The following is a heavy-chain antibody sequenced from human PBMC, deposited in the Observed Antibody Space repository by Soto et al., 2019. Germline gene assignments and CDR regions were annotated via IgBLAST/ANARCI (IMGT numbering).Heavy chain of an antibody. CDR2: ISPSGGTI. V-gene: IGHV3-11*01. J-gene: IGHJ5*02. D-gene: IGHD3-10*01. CDR3: VRVGYAYGNDP. CDR1: GFTFSDYY. Sequence: QVQLVESGGGLVKSGGSLRLSCAASGFTFSDYYMSWIRQAPGKGLEWVSYISPSGGTIYYADSVKGRFTLSRDNAKNSLYLQMNSLRAEDTAVYHCVRVGYAYGNDPWGQGTLVAVSS.